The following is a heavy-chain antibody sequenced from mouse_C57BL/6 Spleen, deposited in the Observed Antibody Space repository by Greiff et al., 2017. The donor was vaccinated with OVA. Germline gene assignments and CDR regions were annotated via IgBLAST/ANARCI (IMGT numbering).Heavy chain of an antibody. CDR2: IDPSDSYT. CDR3: LYYYGSSLAWFAY. CDR1: GYTFTSYW. D-gene: IGHD1-1*01. J-gene: IGHJ3*01. Sequence: VKLQQPGAELVKPGASVKLSCKASGYTFTSYWMQWVKQRPGQGLEWIGEIDPSDSYTNYNQKFKGKATLTVDTSSSTAYMQLSSLTSEDSAVYYCLYYYGSSLAWFAYWGQGTLVTVSA. V-gene: IGHV1-50*01.